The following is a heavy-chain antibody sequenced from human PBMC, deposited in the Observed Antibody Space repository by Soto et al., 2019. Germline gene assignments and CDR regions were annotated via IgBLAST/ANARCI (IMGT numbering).Heavy chain of an antibody. CDR1: GGSISSGGYY. CDR3: ARTNYDYVWGSYRFPGFDY. V-gene: IGHV4-31*03. D-gene: IGHD3-16*02. CDR2: IYYSGST. J-gene: IGHJ4*02. Sequence: QVQLQESGPGLVKPSQTLSLTCTVSGGSISSGGYYWSWIRQHPGKGLEWIGYIYYSGSTYYNPSLKSRVTISVDTSKNQFSLKLSSVTAADTAVYYCARTNYDYVWGSYRFPGFDYWGQGTLVTVSS.